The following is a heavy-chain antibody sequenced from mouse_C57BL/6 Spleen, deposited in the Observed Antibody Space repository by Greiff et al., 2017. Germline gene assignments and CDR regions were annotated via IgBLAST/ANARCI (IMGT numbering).Heavy chain of an antibody. V-gene: IGHV14-2*01. Sequence: EVQLQQSGAELVKPGASVKLSCTASGFNINDYYMHWVKQRTEQGLEWIGRIDPEDGETKYDPKFQGKATITADTSSTTAYLQVSSLISEDTAVYYCARSTTMVTKGAMDDWGQGTSVTVSS. CDR2: IDPEDGET. D-gene: IGHD2-2*01. CDR1: GFNINDYY. J-gene: IGHJ4*01. CDR3: ARSTTMVTKGAMDD.